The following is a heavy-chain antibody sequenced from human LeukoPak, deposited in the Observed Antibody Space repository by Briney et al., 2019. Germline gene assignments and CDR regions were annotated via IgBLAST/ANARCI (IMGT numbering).Heavy chain of an antibody. Sequence: SETLSLACTVSGYSISSGYYWGWIRQPPGKGLEWIANMYHSGSTYYNPSLKSRVTISVDTSKNQFSLKLSSVTAADTAVYYCARGVGASSLVDYWGQGTLVTVSS. D-gene: IGHD1-26*01. CDR1: GYSISSGYY. CDR3: ARGVGASSLVDY. J-gene: IGHJ4*02. CDR2: MYHSGST. V-gene: IGHV4-38-2*02.